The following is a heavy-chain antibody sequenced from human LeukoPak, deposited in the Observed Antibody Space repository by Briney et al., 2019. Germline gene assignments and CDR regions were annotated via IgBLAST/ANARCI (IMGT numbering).Heavy chain of an antibody. V-gene: IGHV3-7*01. CDR3: ARDSFETDIDY. CDR2: IKEDGSEK. J-gene: IGHJ4*02. D-gene: IGHD1-14*01. CDR1: GFTFSTYW. Sequence: TGGSLRLSCAASGFTFSTYWMSWVRQAPGKGLEWVGNIKEDGSEKYYVDSMKGRFTISRDNAKNSLYLQMNSLRVEDTAVYYCARDSFETDIDYWGQGTLVTVSS.